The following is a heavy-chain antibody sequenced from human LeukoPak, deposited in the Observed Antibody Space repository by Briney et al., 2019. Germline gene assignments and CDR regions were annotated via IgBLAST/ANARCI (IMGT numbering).Heavy chain of an antibody. CDR2: IINSDGTT. CDR1: GFTFSSYI. V-gene: IGHV3-23*01. Sequence: PGGSLRLSCAASGFTFSSYIMTWVRQAPGKGLEWVSPIINSDGTTYYADSVKGRFTISRDNSKNTLYLQMNSLRAEDTAVYYCARRSGIAVAGAFDYWGQGTLVTVSS. D-gene: IGHD6-19*01. CDR3: ARRSGIAVAGAFDY. J-gene: IGHJ4*02.